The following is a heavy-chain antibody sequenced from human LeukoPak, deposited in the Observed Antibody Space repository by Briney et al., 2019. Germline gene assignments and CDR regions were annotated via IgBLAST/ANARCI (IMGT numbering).Heavy chain of an antibody. CDR2: ISSSSSYI. Sequence: GGSLRLSCAASGFTFSSYSMNWVRQAPGKGLEWVSSISSSSSYIYYADSVKGRFTISRDNAKNSLYLQMNSLRAEDTAVYYCARGSVSTGPSPRFDPWGQGTLVTVSS. CDR1: GFTFSSYS. CDR3: ARGSVSTGPSPRFDP. J-gene: IGHJ5*02. V-gene: IGHV3-21*01. D-gene: IGHD2-8*02.